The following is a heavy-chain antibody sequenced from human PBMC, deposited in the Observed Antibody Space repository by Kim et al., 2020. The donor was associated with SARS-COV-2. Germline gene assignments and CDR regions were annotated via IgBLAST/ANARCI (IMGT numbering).Heavy chain of an antibody. CDR3: TTVAARESYPFDI. CDR2: IKSKAYGETT. Sequence: GGSLRRSCAASGFSFSNAWMNWVRQAPGKGLEWVGRIKSKAYGETTAYPAPVNGRFTVSRDDSKNTPYLQMNSLKTEDTAVYYCTTVAARESYPFDIW. D-gene: IGHD5-18*01. V-gene: IGHV3-15*01. CDR1: GFSFSNAW. J-gene: IGHJ3*02.